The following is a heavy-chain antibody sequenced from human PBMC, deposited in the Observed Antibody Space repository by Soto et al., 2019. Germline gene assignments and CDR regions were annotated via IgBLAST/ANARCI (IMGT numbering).Heavy chain of an antibody. D-gene: IGHD3-3*01. J-gene: IGHJ6*02. CDR1: GGSISSYY. V-gene: IGHV4-59*01. CDR2: IYYSGST. CDR3: ARLGGGYDFWSGAAYYYGMDV. Sequence: SETLSLTCTVSGGSISSYYWSWIRQPPGKGLEWIGYIYYSGSTNYNPSLKSRVTISVDTSKNQFSLKLSSVTAADTAVYYCARLGGGYDFWSGAAYYYGMDVWGQGTTVTVSS.